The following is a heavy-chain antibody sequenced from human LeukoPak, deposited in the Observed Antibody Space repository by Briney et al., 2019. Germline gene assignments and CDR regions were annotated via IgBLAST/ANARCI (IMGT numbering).Heavy chain of an antibody. CDR3: ARWKLTPLWFGEYTDLGLDV. CDR2: INPDSGDT. CDR1: GGTFSSYA. V-gene: IGHV1-2*02. J-gene: IGHJ6*02. Sequence: GASVKVSCKASGGTFSSYAISWVRQAPGQGLEWMGWINPDSGDTNYAQKFQGRVAMTRDTSISTAYMELSRLRSDDTAVYYCARWKLTPLWFGEYTDLGLDVWGQGTTVTVSS. D-gene: IGHD3-10*01.